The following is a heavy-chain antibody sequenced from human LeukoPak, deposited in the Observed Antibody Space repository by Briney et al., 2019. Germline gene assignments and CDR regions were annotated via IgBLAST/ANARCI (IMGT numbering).Heavy chain of an antibody. CDR2: IYTSGST. J-gene: IGHJ6*02. D-gene: IGHD3-22*01. CDR3: ARGGIFYDSSGYPLYYGMDV. Sequence: SETLSLTCTVSGGSISSDYWSWIRQPAGKGLEWIGRIYTSGSTNYNPSLKSRVTMSVDTSKNQFSLKLSSVTAADTAVYYCARGGIFYDSSGYPLYYGMDVWGQGTTVTVSS. V-gene: IGHV4-4*07. CDR1: GGSISSDY.